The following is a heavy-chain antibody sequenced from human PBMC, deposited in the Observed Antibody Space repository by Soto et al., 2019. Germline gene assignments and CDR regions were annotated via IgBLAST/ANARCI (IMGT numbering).Heavy chain of an antibody. J-gene: IGHJ3*02. Sequence: EVQLVESGGGLVQPGRSLRLSCAASGFIFYDYAMHWVRQAPGKGLEWVSGISWNSASIGYADSVKGRFTISRDNAKNSLYLHMNTLSAEDTALYYCAIDITLPLISRAFDIWGQGSMVTVPS. CDR2: ISWNSASI. V-gene: IGHV3-9*01. CDR3: AIDITLPLISRAFDI. CDR1: GFIFYDYA.